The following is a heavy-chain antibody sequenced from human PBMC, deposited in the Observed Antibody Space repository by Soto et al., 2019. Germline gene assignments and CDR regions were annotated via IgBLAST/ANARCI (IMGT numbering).Heavy chain of an antibody. D-gene: IGHD6-19*01. CDR3: ARGYSRGWSGVYGMDV. J-gene: IGHJ6*02. V-gene: IGHV1-69*12. CDR1: GGTFSSYA. Sequence: QVQLVQSGAEVKKPGSSVKVYCKASGGTFSSYAISWVRQAPGQGLEWMGGIIPIFGTANYAQTSQGRVTIDADESTSTAYMELSSLRSEDTAVYYCARGYSRGWSGVYGMDVGGQGTTVTFSS. CDR2: IIPIFGTA.